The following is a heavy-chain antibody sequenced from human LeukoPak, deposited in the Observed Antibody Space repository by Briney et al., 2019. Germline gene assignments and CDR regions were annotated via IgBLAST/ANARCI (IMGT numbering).Heavy chain of an antibody. CDR2: IYYSGST. J-gene: IGHJ3*02. V-gene: IGHV4-59*01. CDR1: GGSISSYY. Sequence: SETLSLTCTVSGGSISSYYWSWIRQPPGKGLEWIGYIYYSGSTNYNPSLKSRVTISVDTSKNQFSLKLSSVTAADTAVYYCARHRAVVVVAATPDDAFDIWGQGTMVTVSS. D-gene: IGHD2-15*01. CDR3: ARHRAVVVVAATPDDAFDI.